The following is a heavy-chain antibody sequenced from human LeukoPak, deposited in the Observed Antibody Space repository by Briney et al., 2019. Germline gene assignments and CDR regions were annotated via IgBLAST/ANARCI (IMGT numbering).Heavy chain of an antibody. J-gene: IGHJ6*02. Sequence: PSETLSLTCTVSGGSISSYYWSWIRQPPVKGLEWIGYIYYSGSTNYNPSLKSRVTISVDTSKNQFSLKLSSVTAADTAVYYCARVGPPYYYGMDVWGQGTTVTVSS. CDR2: IYYSGST. V-gene: IGHV4-59*01. CDR1: GGSISSYY. CDR3: ARVGPPYYYGMDV.